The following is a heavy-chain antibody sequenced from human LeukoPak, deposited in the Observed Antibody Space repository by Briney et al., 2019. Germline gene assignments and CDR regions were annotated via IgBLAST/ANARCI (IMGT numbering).Heavy chain of an antibody. Sequence: SVKVSCKASGGTFSSYAISWVRQAPGQGLEWRGGIIPIFGTANYAQKFQGRVTITADKSTSTAYMELSSLRSEDTAVYYCARVSRIYDYGGNGFDPWGQGTLVTVSS. CDR2: IIPIFGTA. V-gene: IGHV1-69*06. D-gene: IGHD4-23*01. CDR1: GGTFSSYA. CDR3: ARVSRIYDYGGNGFDP. J-gene: IGHJ5*02.